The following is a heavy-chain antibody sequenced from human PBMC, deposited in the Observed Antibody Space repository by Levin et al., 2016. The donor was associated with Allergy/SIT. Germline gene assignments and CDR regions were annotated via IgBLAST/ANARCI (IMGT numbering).Heavy chain of an antibody. D-gene: IGHD3-3*01. CDR1: GFSFSAYI. CDR3: ARVSGYFGFWSGYFYDY. J-gene: IGHJ4*02. V-gene: IGHV3-21*04. CDR2: ISGTSDSI. Sequence: GGSLRLSCTASGFSFSAYIMSWVRQAPGKGLEWVSSISGTSDSIYYADSLKGRFSISRDNAKNSLYLQMSSLRAEDTAVYYCARVSGYFGFWSGYFYDYWGQGTLVTVSS.